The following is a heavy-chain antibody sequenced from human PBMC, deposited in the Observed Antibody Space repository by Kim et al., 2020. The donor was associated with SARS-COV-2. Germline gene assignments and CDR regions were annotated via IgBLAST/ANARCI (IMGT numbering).Heavy chain of an antibody. D-gene: IGHD3-16*02. CDR1: GFTFSSYG. V-gene: IGHV3-33*05. J-gene: IGHJ6*02. Sequence: GGSLRLSCAASGFTFSSYGMHWVRQAPGKGLEWVAVISYDGSNKYYADSVKGRFTISRDNSKNTLYLQMNSLRAEDTAVYYCARDVPKPYDYVWGSYRSYGMDVWGQGTTVTVSS. CDR2: ISYDGSNK. CDR3: ARDVPKPYDYVWGSYRSYGMDV.